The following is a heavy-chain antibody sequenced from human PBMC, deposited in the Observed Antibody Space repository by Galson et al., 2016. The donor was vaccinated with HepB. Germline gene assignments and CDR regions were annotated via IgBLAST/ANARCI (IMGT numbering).Heavy chain of an antibody. Sequence: SLRLSCAASGFTFSNYVINWVRQAPGKGLECVSTISDNGDRTFYANSLKGRFTISRDNSKNTLYLQMGSLRAEDMAVYYCAREGDGHNNFDYWGQGTLVTVSS. CDR1: GFTFSNYV. CDR2: ISDNGDRT. J-gene: IGHJ4*02. D-gene: IGHD5-24*01. V-gene: IGHV3-64*01. CDR3: AREGDGHNNFDY.